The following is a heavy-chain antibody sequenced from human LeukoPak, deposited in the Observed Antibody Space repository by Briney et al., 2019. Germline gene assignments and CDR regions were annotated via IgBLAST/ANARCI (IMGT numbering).Heavy chain of an antibody. CDR3: ARWAGAILTDY. CDR2: ISSSGSSI. J-gene: IGHJ4*02. V-gene: IGHV3-11*04. CDR1: GFTFSDYY. Sequence: GGSLRLSCAASGFTFSDYYMSWIRQAPGKGLEWVSYISSSGSSISYADSVKGRFTTSRDNAKNSLYLQMNSLRAEDTAVYYCARWAGAILTDYWGQGTLVTVSS. D-gene: IGHD1-26*01.